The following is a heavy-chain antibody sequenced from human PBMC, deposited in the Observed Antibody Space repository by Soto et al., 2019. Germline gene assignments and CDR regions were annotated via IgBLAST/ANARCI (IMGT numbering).Heavy chain of an antibody. CDR3: ARLGVNYDFWSGYPLDY. CDR2: IYPGDSDT. V-gene: IGHV5-51*01. J-gene: IGHJ4*02. CDR1: GYRFTNYW. D-gene: IGHD3-3*01. Sequence: GESLKISCKGSGYRFTNYWIGWVRQMPGKGLEWMGIIYPGDSDTRYSPSFQGQASISADKSISTAYLQWSSLKASDTAMYYCARLGVNYDFWSGYPLDYWGQGTLVTVSS.